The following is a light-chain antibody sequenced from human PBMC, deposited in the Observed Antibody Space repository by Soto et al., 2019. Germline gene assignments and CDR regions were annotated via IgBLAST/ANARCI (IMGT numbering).Light chain of an antibody. CDR2: AAS. Sequence: IVMTQSPATLSVSPGERAPLSCRAGQSIDSKLAWYQQRPGQAPRLLIYAASTRATGIPARSSGRGSGTEFHLTLSGLQSEDFGIYYCQQYKSWRTLGHGAKVDMK. CDR1: QSIDSK. CDR3: QQYKSWRT. J-gene: IGKJ1*01. V-gene: IGKV3-15*01.